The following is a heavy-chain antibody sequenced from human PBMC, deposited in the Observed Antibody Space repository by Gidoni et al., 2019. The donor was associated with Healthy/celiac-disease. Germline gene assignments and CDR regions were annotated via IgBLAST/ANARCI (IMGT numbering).Heavy chain of an antibody. Sequence: LEWMGGIIPIFGTANYAQKFQGRVTITADKSTSTAYMELSSLRSEDTAVYYCARTAQQLETRVYYYYYMDVWGKGTTVTVSS. V-gene: IGHV1-69*06. CDR2: IIPIFGTA. D-gene: IGHD6-13*01. CDR3: ARTAQQLETRVYYYYYMDV. J-gene: IGHJ6*03.